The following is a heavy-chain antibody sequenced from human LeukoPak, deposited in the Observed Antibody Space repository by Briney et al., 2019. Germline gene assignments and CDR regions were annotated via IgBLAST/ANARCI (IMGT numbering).Heavy chain of an antibody. J-gene: IGHJ6*03. CDR2: INTNTGNP. V-gene: IGHV7-4-1*02. Sequence: ASVKVSCKASGYTFTSYAMNWVRQAPGQGLEWMGWINTNTGNPTYAQGFTGRFVFSLDTSVSTAYLQISSLKAEDTAVYYCARGGSPTTVTTYYYYYMDVWGKGTTVTVSS. CDR1: GYTFTSYA. D-gene: IGHD4-17*01. CDR3: ARGGSPTTVTTYYYYYMDV.